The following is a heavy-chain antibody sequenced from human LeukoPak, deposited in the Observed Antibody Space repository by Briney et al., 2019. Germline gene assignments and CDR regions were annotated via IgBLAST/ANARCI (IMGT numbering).Heavy chain of an antibody. CDR1: GGSISSSSYY. V-gene: IGHV4-39*01. CDR2: IYYSGST. J-gene: IGHJ4*02. CDR3: ARGIAR. D-gene: IGHD6-13*01. Sequence: SETLSLTCTASGGSISSSSYYWGWIRQPPGKVLEWIGSIYYSGSTYYNPSLKSRVTISVDTSKNQFSLKLSSVTAADTAVYYCARGIARWGQGTLVTVSS.